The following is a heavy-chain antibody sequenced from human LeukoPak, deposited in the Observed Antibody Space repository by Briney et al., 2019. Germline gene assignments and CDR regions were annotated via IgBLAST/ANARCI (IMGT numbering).Heavy chain of an antibody. D-gene: IGHD2-21*01. V-gene: IGHV3-9*01. Sequence: GGSLRLSCAASGFTFDDYAMHWVRQAPGKGLEWVSGISWNSGSIGYADSVKGRFTISRDNAKNSLYLQMNSLRAEDTALYYCARLCGGDCYSFDYWGQGTLVTVSS. CDR1: GFTFDDYA. CDR3: ARLCGGDCYSFDY. CDR2: ISWNSGSI. J-gene: IGHJ4*02.